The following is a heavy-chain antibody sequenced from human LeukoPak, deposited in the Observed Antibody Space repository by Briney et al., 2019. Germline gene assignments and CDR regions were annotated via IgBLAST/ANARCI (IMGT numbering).Heavy chain of an antibody. CDR1: GFTFSSYG. V-gene: IGHV3-30*03. CDR3: ARVVYDSSGYDDY. CDR2: ISYDGNNE. Sequence: PGGSLRLSCAASGFTFSSYGMHWVRQAPGKGLEWVALISYDGNNEYYADSVKGRFTISRDNAKNSLYLQMNSLRAEDTAVYYCARVVYDSSGYDDYWGQGTLVTVSS. D-gene: IGHD3-22*01. J-gene: IGHJ4*02.